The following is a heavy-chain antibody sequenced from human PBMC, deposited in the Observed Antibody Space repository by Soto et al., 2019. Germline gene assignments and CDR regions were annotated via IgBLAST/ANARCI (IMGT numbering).Heavy chain of an antibody. CDR1: AFTFSRRG. CDR3: ARERTFGENNHNYMDV. D-gene: IGHD3-10*01. J-gene: IGHJ6*03. CDR2: IWSDGSNQ. V-gene: IGHV3-33*01. Sequence: QVQLVESGGGVVQPGGSLRLSCAASAFTFSRRGMHWVRQAPGKGLQWVGVIWSDGSNQRYAESVKGRFTISRDNSKNTLYLQMNSLRAEDTAVYYCARERTFGENNHNYMDVWGTGITVTVSS.